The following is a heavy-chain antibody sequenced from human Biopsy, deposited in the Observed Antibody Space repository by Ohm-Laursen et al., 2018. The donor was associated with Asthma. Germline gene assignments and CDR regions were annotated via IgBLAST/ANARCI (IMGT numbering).Heavy chain of an antibody. CDR2: TNERGVT. J-gene: IGHJ6*02. Sequence: SQTLSLTCSVYPGSFSGFFWTWIRQSSGKGLEWIGETNERGVTNNNPSLKSRVIISIDTYWNRVSLKLTSVTAADTAVYYCARGPELDVWGQGTTVTVSS. CDR1: PGSFSGFF. CDR3: ARGPELDV. V-gene: IGHV4-34*01.